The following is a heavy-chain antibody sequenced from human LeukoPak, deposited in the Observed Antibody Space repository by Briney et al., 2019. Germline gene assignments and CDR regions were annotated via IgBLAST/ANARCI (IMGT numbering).Heavy chain of an antibody. D-gene: IGHD6-19*01. V-gene: IGHV3-48*01. J-gene: IGHJ4*02. CDR3: ARKGLAVAAGLDY. Sequence: GGSLSLSCAASGFTFSNYNMNWVRQAPGKGLEWISYISTSSSTIYYADSVKGRFTISRDNANNSLYLQMNSLRAEDTAIYYCARKGLAVAAGLDYWGQGTLVTVSS. CDR1: GFTFSNYN. CDR2: ISTSSSTI.